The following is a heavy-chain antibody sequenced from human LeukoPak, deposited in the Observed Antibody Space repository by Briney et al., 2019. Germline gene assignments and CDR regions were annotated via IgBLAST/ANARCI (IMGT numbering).Heavy chain of an antibody. CDR2: FHYSEST. CDR3: SRDRTTITRGAFDI. V-gene: IGHV4-59*01. CDR1: GDSIRNYY. D-gene: IGHD4-11*01. Sequence: PPETLSLTCSVSGDSIRNYYWSWLRQPPGKGLEWIGDFHYSESTTYNPSLRSRVTISGDTSRNQISLQLYSVSAADTAVYFCSRDRTTITRGAFDIWGKGQWSPSLQ. J-gene: IGHJ3*02.